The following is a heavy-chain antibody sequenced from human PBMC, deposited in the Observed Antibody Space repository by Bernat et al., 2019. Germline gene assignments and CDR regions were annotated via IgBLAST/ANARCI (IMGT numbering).Heavy chain of an antibody. CDR3: ARDGYSYGYFWFDP. CDR1: EFTFSSYA. V-gene: IGHV3-23*01. Sequence: EVQLFESGGGLVQPGGSLRLSCAASEFTFSSYAMSWVRQAPGKGLEWVSGISGSGGSTYYADSVKGRFTISRDNSKNTLFLQMNSLRAEDTAVYYCARDGYSYGYFWFDPWGQGTLVTVSS. D-gene: IGHD5-18*01. J-gene: IGHJ5*02. CDR2: ISGSGGST.